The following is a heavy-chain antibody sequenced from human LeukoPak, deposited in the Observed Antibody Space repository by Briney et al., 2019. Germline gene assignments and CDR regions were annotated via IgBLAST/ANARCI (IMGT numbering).Heavy chain of an antibody. CDR1: GFTVSSNY. J-gene: IGHJ4*02. CDR2: ISGSGGST. CDR3: ARATDFDY. V-gene: IGHV3-23*01. Sequence: GGSLRLSCAASGFTVSSNYMSWVRQAPGKGLEWVSAISGSGGSTYYADSVKGRFTISRDNSKNTLYLQMNSLRAEDTAVYYCARATDFDYWGQGTLVTVSS.